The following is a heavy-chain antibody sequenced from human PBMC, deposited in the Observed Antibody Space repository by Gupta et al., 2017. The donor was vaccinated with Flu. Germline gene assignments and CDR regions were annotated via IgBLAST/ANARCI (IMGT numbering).Heavy chain of an antibody. CDR3: ARGRGDSSSGWENWFDP. D-gene: IGHD6-19*01. CDR1: GGSISSGGHH. J-gene: IGHJ5*02. Sequence: QVQLQESGPGLVKPSQTLSLTCAVSGGSISSGGHHWSWIRQPAGKGLEWIGRIYTSGSTNYNLSLKSRVTISIDTSKNQFSLKLSSVTAADTAVYYCARGRGDSSSGWENWFDPWGRGILVTVS. CDR2: IYTSGST. V-gene: IGHV4-61*02.